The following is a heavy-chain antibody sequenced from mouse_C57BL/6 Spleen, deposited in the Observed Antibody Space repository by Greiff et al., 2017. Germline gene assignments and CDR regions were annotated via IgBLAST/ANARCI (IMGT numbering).Heavy chain of an antibody. CDR2: IYPSDSET. CDR1: GYTFTSYW. CDR3: ARSRGDGYYDFDY. D-gene: IGHD2-3*01. Sequence: QVQLQQPGAELVRPGSSVKLSCKASGYTFTSYWMDWVKQRPGQGLEWIGNIYPSDSETHYNQKFKDKATLTVDKSSSTAYMQLSILTSEDSAVYYCARSRGDGYYDFDYWGQGTTLTVSS. V-gene: IGHV1-61*01. J-gene: IGHJ2*01.